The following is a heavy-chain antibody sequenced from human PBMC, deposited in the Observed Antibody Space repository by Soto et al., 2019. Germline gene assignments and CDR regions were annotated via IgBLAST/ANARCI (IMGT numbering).Heavy chain of an antibody. Sequence: QVQLVQSGAEVKKPGSSVKVSCKASGGTFSSYTISWVRQAPGQGLEWMGRIIPILGIANYAQKLQGRVTITADTSTSTAYMELSSLRSEDTAVYYCPTVEIPTNCNWFDPWGQGTLVTVSS. V-gene: IGHV1-69*02. CDR2: IIPILGIA. CDR3: PTVEIPTNCNWFDP. J-gene: IGHJ5*02. CDR1: GGTFSSYT. D-gene: IGHD2-2*01.